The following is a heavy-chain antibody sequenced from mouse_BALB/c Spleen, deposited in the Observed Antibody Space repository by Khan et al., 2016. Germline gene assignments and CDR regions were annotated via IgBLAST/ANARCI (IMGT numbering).Heavy chain of an antibody. Sequence: VQLQQSGAELVRPGALVKLSCKASGFNIKDYYLHWVKQRPEQGLEWVGWIYPENGHTIYDPKFQGKASMTADTSSNTAYLQLSSLTSEDTAVYDDAVEISYHTGRGFAYWGQGTLVIVSA. J-gene: IGHJ3*01. CDR1: GFNIKDYY. V-gene: IGHV14-1*02. D-gene: IGHD2-12*01. CDR3: AVEISYHTGRGFAY. CDR2: IYPENGHT.